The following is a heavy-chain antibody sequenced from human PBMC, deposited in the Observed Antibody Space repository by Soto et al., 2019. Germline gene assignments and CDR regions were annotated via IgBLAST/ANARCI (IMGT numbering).Heavy chain of an antibody. D-gene: IGHD7-27*01. CDR1: GFTFSDLH. V-gene: IGHV3-15*01. CDR3: GTGDAFDI. CDR2: IKRKIDGGQT. J-gene: IGHJ3*02. Sequence: EAQLVESGGGLVKPGGSLRLSCAASGFTFSDLHMSWVRQAPGKGLEWVGHIKRKIDGGQTGYAAPVNGRFPISRDDSKSVLYMQMNSLKIEYTAMYYCGTGDAFDIWGQGTMVTVS.